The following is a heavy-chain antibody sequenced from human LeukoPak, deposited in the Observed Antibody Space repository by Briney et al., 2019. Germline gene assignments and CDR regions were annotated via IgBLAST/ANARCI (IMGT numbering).Heavy chain of an antibody. CDR1: GGTFTIYA. CDR2: IIPIFGTT. CDR3: VRSYGSGIYSMDV. V-gene: IGHV1-69*05. Sequence: SVRVSSTASGGTFTIYAISWVRQAPGQGREWMGGIIPIFGTTNYAQKFQDRVTISTDESQSTAYMELSSLRSAEPALVFLVRSYGSGIYSMDVWGKGTTVSVSS. D-gene: IGHD3-10*01. J-gene: IGHJ6*03.